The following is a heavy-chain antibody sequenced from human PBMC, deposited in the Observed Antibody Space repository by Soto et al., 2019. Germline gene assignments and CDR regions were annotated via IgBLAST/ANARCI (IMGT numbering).Heavy chain of an antibody. V-gene: IGHV3-23*01. Sequence: PGGSLRLSCAASGFTFSGYAMSWVRQAPGKGLEWVSAISGSGGSTYYADSVKGRFTISRDNSKNTLYLQMNSLRAEDTAVYYCARGTTDIVVVVAATLISGDAFDIWGQGTMVTVSS. CDR3: ARGTTDIVVVVAATLISGDAFDI. J-gene: IGHJ3*02. CDR2: ISGSGGST. CDR1: GFTFSGYA. D-gene: IGHD2-15*01.